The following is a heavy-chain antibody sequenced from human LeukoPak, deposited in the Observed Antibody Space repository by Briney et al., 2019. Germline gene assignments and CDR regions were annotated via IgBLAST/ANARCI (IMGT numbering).Heavy chain of an antibody. V-gene: IGHV4-4*02. J-gene: IGHJ4*02. CDR2: ISHSGST. D-gene: IGHD6-19*01. CDR3: AREGSAVAGTD. Sequence: SETLSLTCAVSGGSISINTWWSWVRQPPGKGLEWIGEISHSGSTNYNPSLKSRVTMSVDKSKNQFSLQLSSVTAADTAVCYCAREGSAVAGTDWGQGTLVTVSS. CDR1: GGSISINTW.